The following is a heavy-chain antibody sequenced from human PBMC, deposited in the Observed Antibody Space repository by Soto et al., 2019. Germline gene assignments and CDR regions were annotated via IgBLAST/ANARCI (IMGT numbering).Heavy chain of an antibody. D-gene: IGHD3-22*01. J-gene: IGHJ4*02. Sequence: GGSLRLSCAASGFTFSSYAISWGRQAPGKGLEWVSAISGSGGSTYYADSVKGRFTISRDNSKNTLYLQMNSLRAEDTAVYYCAKDLKGITMIVVALGYWGQGTLVTVSS. CDR2: ISGSGGST. CDR3: AKDLKGITMIVVALGY. CDR1: GFTFSSYA. V-gene: IGHV3-23*01.